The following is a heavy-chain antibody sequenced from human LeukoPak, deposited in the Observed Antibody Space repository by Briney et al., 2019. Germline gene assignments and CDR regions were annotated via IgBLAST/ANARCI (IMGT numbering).Heavy chain of an antibody. CDR2: IYYSGST. CDR3: ARDSTAIYNWFDP. D-gene: IGHD2-2*02. CDR1: GGSISSSSYY. V-gene: IGHV4-39*07. Sequence: SETLSLTCTVSGGSISSSSYYWGWIRQPPGKGLEWIGSIYYSGSTYYNPSLKSRVTISVDTSENQFSLKLSSVTAADTAVYYCARDSTAIYNWFDPWGQGTLVTVSS. J-gene: IGHJ5*02.